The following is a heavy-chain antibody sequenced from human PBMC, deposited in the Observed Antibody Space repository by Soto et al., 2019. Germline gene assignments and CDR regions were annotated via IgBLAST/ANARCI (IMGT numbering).Heavy chain of an antibody. CDR2: INPSGGST. V-gene: IGHV1-46*03. CDR1: GYTFTSYY. CDR3: ARGYYYDSSGYSPYYFDY. Sequence: ASVKVSCKASGYTFTSYYMHWVRQAPGQGLEWMGIINPSGGSTSYAQKFQGRVTMTRDTSTSTVYMELSSLRSEDTAVYYCARGYYYDSSGYSPYYFDYWGQGTLVTVS. J-gene: IGHJ4*02. D-gene: IGHD3-22*01.